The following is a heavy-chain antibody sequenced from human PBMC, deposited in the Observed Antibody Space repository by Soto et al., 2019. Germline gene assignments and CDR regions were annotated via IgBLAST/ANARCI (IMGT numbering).Heavy chain of an antibody. CDR3: AHGMSGSSPPYYFDY. V-gene: IGHV2-5*01. CDR2: IYWNDDK. D-gene: IGHD6-6*01. Sequence: FGPTLVNPTQTLTLTCTFSGFSLSTSGVGVGWIRQPPGKALEWLGLIYWNDDKRYSPSLKSRLTITKDTSKTQVVLTMTNMDPVDTATYYCAHGMSGSSPPYYFDYWSQGTLVTVS. CDR1: GFSLSTSGVG. J-gene: IGHJ4*02.